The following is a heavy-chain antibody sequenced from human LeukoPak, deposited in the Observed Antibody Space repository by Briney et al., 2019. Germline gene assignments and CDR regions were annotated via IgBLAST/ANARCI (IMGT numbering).Heavy chain of an antibody. D-gene: IGHD4-17*01. CDR3: ARHGFYGDSARRKFDP. Sequence: PSETLSLTCTVYNGSLSGYYWSWLRQPPGTGLEWIGEISHAGYTNLNPSLKSRLTISLDTSKNHFSLRLTSLTAADTAVYFCARHGFYGDSARRKFDPWGQGTLVTVSS. V-gene: IGHV4-34*01. CDR2: ISHAGYT. CDR1: NGSLSGYY. J-gene: IGHJ5*02.